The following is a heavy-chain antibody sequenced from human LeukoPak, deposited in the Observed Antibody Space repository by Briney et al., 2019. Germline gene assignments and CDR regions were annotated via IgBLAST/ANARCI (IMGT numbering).Heavy chain of an antibody. J-gene: IGHJ4*02. CDR2: INRDGRAT. Sequence: GGSLRLSCAASGFAFRNYWMHCVRQGPGKGLLWVSRINRDGRATSYADSVEGRFTISRDNAENTLYLQMNSLRAEDTAVYYCARDPYDILTGPYFDYWGQGTLVTVSS. CDR1: GFAFRNYW. CDR3: ARDPYDILTGPYFDY. V-gene: IGHV3-74*01. D-gene: IGHD3-9*01.